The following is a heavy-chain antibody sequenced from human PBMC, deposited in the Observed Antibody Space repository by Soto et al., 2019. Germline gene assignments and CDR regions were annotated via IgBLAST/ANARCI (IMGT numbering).Heavy chain of an antibody. V-gene: IGHV3-30-3*01. D-gene: IGHD6-13*01. Sequence: GGSLRLSCAASGFTFSSYAMHWVRQAPGKGLEWVAVISYDGSNKYYADSVKGRFTISRDDSKNTLYLQMNSLRAEDTAVYYCARAAAAGTSKQDRIMDGWGKGTKVTVDS. CDR3: ARAAAAGTSKQDRIMDG. CDR1: GFTFSSYA. J-gene: IGHJ6*04. CDR2: ISYDGSNK.